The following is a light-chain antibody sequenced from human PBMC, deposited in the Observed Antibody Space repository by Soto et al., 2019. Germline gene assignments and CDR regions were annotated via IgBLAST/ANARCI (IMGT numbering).Light chain of an antibody. CDR2: DAS. CDR1: QSISSA. CDR3: QQFQSYALT. J-gene: IGKJ4*01. V-gene: IGKV1-13*02. Sequence: AIQLTQSPSSLSASVGDRVTISCRASQSISSALAWYQHKPGRAPRLLIYDASSLQSGVSSRFSGSGSATDFTPTISRLQPEDFATYSSQQFQSYALTFGGGTKLEIK.